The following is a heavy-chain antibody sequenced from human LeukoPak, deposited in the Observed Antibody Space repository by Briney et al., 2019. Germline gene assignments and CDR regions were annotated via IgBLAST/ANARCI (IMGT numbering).Heavy chain of an antibody. V-gene: IGHV7-4-1*02. CDR1: GYTFISFA. Sequence: GASVKVSCKASGYTFISFAMSRVRQAPGQGLEWMGWINTNTGNPTYAQGFTGRFVFSLDTSVSTAYLQISSLKAEDTAVYYCARGTNYGGNSLIAFDIWGQGTMVTVSS. J-gene: IGHJ3*02. CDR2: INTNTGNP. CDR3: ARGTNYGGNSLIAFDI. D-gene: IGHD4-23*01.